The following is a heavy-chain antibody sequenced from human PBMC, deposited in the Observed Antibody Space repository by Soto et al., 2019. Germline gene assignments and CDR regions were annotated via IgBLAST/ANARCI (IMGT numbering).Heavy chain of an antibody. CDR3: ARGRGEAAEGAFDI. CDR2: IYSGGST. CDR1: GFTVSSNY. D-gene: IGHD3-16*01. V-gene: IGHV3-53*04. Sequence: TGGSLRLSCAASGFTVSSNYMSWVRQAPGKGLEWVSVIYSGGSTYYADSVKGRFTISRHNSKNTLYLQMNSLRAEDTAVYYCARGRGEAAEGAFDIWGQGTMVTVSS. J-gene: IGHJ3*02.